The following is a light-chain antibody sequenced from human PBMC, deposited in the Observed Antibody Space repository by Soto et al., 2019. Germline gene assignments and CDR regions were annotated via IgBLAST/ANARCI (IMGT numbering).Light chain of an antibody. CDR3: QQYHNSPRT. CDR1: QSVGGSS. V-gene: IGKV3-20*01. CDR2: DTS. J-gene: IGKJ1*01. Sequence: ETLLTQSPGTLSLSPGERATLSCRASQSVGGSSLAWYQQRPGQAPRLLIYDTSNRATGIPDRFSGSGSGTDFTLTISRLEPEDFADYYCQQYHNSPRTFGQGTKV.